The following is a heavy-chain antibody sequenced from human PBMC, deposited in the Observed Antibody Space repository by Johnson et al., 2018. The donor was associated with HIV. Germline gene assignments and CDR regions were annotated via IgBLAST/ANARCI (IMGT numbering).Heavy chain of an antibody. CDR3: ARDRGGGSYHDAFDI. D-gene: IGHD1-26*01. V-gene: IGHV3-9*01. CDR2: ISWNSGGI. J-gene: IGHJ3*02. CDR1: GFTFDDYA. Sequence: VQLVESGGGLVQPGRSLRLSCAASGFTFDDYAMHWVRQAPGKGLEWVSGISWNSGGIGYADSVKGRFTISRDNAKNSLYLQMNTLRAEDTAVYYCARDRGGGSYHDAFDIWGQGTMVTVSS.